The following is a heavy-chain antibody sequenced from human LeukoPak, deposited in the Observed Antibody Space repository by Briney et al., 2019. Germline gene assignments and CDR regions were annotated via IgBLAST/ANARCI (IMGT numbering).Heavy chain of an antibody. CDR3: ARVAWLGSTRLLDY. V-gene: IGHV3-7*01. D-gene: IGHD6-19*01. J-gene: IGHJ4*01. CDR2: IKQDGSAK. Sequence: GGSLRLSCIGSGFTFGNYWMTWVRQAPGKGLEWVANIKQDGSAKYYVDSLRGRFTISRDNAKMSLYLQMNRLRVEDSAVYYCARVAWLGSTRLLDYWGQGTLVTVSS. CDR1: GFTFGNYW.